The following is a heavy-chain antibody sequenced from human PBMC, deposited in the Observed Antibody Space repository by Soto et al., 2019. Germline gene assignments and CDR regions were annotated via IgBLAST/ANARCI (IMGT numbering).Heavy chain of an antibody. J-gene: IGHJ4*02. D-gene: IGHD4-17*01. CDR2: IYYSGST. CDR3: ARHAPYGDYDY. V-gene: IGHV4-59*08. Sequence: PSETLSLTCTVSGGSISTYYWGWIRQPPGKGLEWIGYIYYSGSTNYKPSLKSRVTMSVDTSKNQFSLKLNSVTAADTAVYYCARHAPYGDYDYWGQGTLVTVS. CDR1: GGSISTYY.